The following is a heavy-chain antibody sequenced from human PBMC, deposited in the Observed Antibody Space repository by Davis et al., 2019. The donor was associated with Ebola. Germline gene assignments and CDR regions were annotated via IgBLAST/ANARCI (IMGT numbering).Heavy chain of an antibody. Sequence: ASVKVSCKASGYTFTGYYMHWVRQAPGQGLEWMGRINPNSGGTNYAQKFQGRVTMTRDTSISTAYMELSRLRSDDTAVYYCARGKRIDRYSSSWYGWFDPWGQGTLVTVSS. CDR1: GYTFTGYY. CDR3: ARGKRIDRYSSSWYGWFDP. CDR2: INPNSGGT. D-gene: IGHD6-13*01. J-gene: IGHJ5*02. V-gene: IGHV1-2*06.